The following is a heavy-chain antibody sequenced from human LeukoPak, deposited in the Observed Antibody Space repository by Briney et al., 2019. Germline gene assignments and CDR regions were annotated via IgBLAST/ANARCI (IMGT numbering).Heavy chain of an antibody. CDR3: ARGASLDWFDP. CDR2: IYYSGST. Sequence: SETLSLTCTVSGGSISSSSYYWGWIRQPPGKGLEWIGYIYYSGSTNYNPSLKSRVTISVDTSKNQFSLKLSSVTAADTAVYYCARGASLDWFDPWGQGTLVTVSS. J-gene: IGHJ5*02. CDR1: GGSISSSSYY. D-gene: IGHD5-12*01. V-gene: IGHV4-61*05.